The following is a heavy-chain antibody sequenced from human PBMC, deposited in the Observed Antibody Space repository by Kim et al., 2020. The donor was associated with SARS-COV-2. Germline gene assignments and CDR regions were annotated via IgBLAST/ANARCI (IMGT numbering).Heavy chain of an antibody. CDR2: INPSGDST. CDR3: ARDRRGGVDYYYYGMDV. Sequence: ASVKVSCKASGNTFTSYYMHWVRQAPGQGLEWMGIINPSGDSTTYAQNFQGRVTMTRDTSTSTVYMELNSLRSEDTAVYYCARDRRGGVDYYYYGMDVWGQGTTVTVSS. V-gene: IGHV1-46*01. J-gene: IGHJ6*02. CDR1: GNTFTSYY. D-gene: IGHD2-8*01.